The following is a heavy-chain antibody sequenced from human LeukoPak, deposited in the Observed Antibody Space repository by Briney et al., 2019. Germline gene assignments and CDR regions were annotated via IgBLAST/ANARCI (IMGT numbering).Heavy chain of an antibody. CDR2: ISSSSSYI. Sequence: PGGSLRLSCAASGFRFSSYAMSWVRQAPGKGLEWVSSISSSSSYIYYADSVKGRFTISRDNAKNSLYLQMNSLRAEDTAVYYCARDEQLLTYYYYYYMDVWGKGTTVTVSS. CDR1: GFRFSSYA. J-gene: IGHJ6*03. D-gene: IGHD2-2*01. CDR3: ARDEQLLTYYYYYYMDV. V-gene: IGHV3-21*01.